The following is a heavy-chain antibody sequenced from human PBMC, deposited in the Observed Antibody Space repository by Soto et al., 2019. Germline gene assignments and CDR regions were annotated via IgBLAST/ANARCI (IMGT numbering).Heavy chain of an antibody. V-gene: IGHV4-59*08. CDR3: AIQGLQWLPEGRDYFDY. Sequence: TLSLTCTVSGGSISNYYWSWIRQPPGKGLEWIGYIFYKGNTNYNPSLKSRVTISVDTSKNQFSLKLSSVTAADTAVYYCAIQGLQWLPEGRDYFDYWGQGALVTVSS. D-gene: IGHD6-19*01. CDR1: GGSISNYY. CDR2: IFYKGNT. J-gene: IGHJ4*01.